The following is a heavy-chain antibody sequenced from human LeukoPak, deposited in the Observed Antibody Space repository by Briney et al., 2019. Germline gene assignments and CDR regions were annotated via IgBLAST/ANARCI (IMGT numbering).Heavy chain of an antibody. J-gene: IGHJ4*02. CDR2: TSASSSYI. CDR3: VRGGDPVDY. D-gene: IGHD3-16*01. Sequence: GGSLRLSCAASGFTFSRYIMNWVRQAPGKGLDWVSGTSASSSYIFYADSVKGRFTISRDNAKNSVDLQMNSLRVEDSAVYYCVRGGDPVDYWGQGTLVTVSP. CDR1: GFTFSRYI. V-gene: IGHV3-21*06.